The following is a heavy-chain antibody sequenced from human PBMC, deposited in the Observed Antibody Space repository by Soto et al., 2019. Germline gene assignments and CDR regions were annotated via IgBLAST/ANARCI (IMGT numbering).Heavy chain of an antibody. D-gene: IGHD2-21*02. CDR1: GYSFTGLD. CDR2: MEPSSGRT. J-gene: IGHJ4*02. V-gene: IGHV1-8*01. Sequence: ASVKVSCKASGYSFTGLDINWVRQTTGQGLEWMGWMEPSSGRTGYAQKFQGRVTMTRDTSINTAYMELSSLTSDDTAFYYCAPGVTAGVDYWGQGTLVTVSS. CDR3: APGVTAGVDY.